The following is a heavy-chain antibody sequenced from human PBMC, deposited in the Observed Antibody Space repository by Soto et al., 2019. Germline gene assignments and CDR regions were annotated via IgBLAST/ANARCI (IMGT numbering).Heavy chain of an antibody. CDR3: ASRHSSPYFDY. CDR1: GGSISSGDYY. D-gene: IGHD6-13*01. CDR2: IYYSGST. Sequence: SETLSLTCTVSGGSISSGDYYWSWIRQPPGKGLEWIGSIYYSGSTYYNPSLKSRVTISVDTSKNQFSLKLNSVTAAGTAVYYCASRHSSPYFDYWGQGTLVPVSS. V-gene: IGHV4-30-4*01. J-gene: IGHJ4*02.